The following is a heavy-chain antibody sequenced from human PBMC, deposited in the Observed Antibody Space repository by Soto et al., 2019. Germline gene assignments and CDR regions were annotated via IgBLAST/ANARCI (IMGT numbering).Heavy chain of an antibody. V-gene: IGHV3-48*03. CDR1: GFTFSSYE. Sequence: GGSLRLSCAASGFTFSSYEMNWVRQAPGKGLEWVSYISSSGSTIYYADSVKGRFTISRDNAKNSLYLQMNSMRAEDTAVYYCARVQRGGMDVWGQGTTVTVSS. CDR2: ISSSGSTI. J-gene: IGHJ6*02. CDR3: ARVQRGGMDV.